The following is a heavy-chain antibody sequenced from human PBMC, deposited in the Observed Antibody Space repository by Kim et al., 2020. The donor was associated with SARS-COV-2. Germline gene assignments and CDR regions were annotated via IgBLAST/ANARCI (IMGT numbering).Heavy chain of an antibody. V-gene: IGHV3-64*01. Sequence: GGSLRLSCAASGFTFSSYAMHWVRQAPGKGLEYVSAISSNGGSTYYANSVKGRFTISRDNSKNTLYLQMGSLRAEDMAVYYCASSGRKRSYGIPIPGLLLVDAFEIWGQGTMVTVSS. CDR1: GFTFSSYA. J-gene: IGHJ3*02. D-gene: IGHD1-26*01. CDR3: ASSGRKRSYGIPIPGLLLVDAFEI. CDR2: ISSNGGST.